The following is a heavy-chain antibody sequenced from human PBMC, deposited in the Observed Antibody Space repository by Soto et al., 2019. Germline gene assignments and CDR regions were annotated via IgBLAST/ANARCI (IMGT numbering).Heavy chain of an antibody. J-gene: IGHJ4*02. CDR3: ASSHAGAHITAAVH. Sequence: QLQLQESGSGLVKPSQTLSLTCAVSGGSISSDGYSWSWIRQPPGKGLEWIGYIYHSGSTYYNPSLKSRVTISVDRPKNQFSLKLSSVTAADTAVYYCASSHAGAHITAAVHWGQGTLVTVSS. CDR1: GGSISSDGYS. V-gene: IGHV4-30-2*01. CDR2: IYHSGST. D-gene: IGHD6-13*01.